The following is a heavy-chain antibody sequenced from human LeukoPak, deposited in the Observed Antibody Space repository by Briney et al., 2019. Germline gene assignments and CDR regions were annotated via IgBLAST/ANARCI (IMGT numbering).Heavy chain of an antibody. CDR3: ARHDSSGYTYFYY. Sequence: SETLSLTCTVSGGSISNYYWSWIRQPPGKGLEWIGYIYYSGNTNYNPSLKSRVTISVDTSENQFSLKLTSVTAADTAVYYCARHDSSGYTYFYYWGQGTLVTVSS. CDR2: IYYSGNT. D-gene: IGHD3-22*01. J-gene: IGHJ4*02. V-gene: IGHV4-59*01. CDR1: GGSISNYY.